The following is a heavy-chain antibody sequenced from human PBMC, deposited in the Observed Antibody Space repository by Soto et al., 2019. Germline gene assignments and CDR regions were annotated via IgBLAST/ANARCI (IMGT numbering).Heavy chain of an antibody. CDR1: GGSISSGGYY. CDR3: ARASTSTYGRLNWFDP. Sequence: QVQLQESGPGLVKPSQTLSLTCTVSGGSISSGGYYWSWIRQHPGKGLEWLGYIYYSGSTYYNPSLKSRVTISVDTSKNQFSLKLSSVTAADTAVYYCARASTSTYGRLNWFDPWGQGTLVTVSS. V-gene: IGHV4-31*03. D-gene: IGHD2-2*01. CDR2: IYYSGST. J-gene: IGHJ5*02.